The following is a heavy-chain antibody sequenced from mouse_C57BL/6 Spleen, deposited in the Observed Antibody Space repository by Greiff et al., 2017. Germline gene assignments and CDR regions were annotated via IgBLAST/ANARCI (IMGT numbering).Heavy chain of an antibody. D-gene: IGHD1-1*01. Sequence: VQLQQSGAELMKPGASVKLSCKATGYTFTGYWIEWVKQRPGHGLEWIGEILPGSGSTNYNEKFKGKATFTADTSSNTAYMQLSSLTTEDSAIYYCARAPSYYGSSLYYFDYWGQGTTLTVSS. CDR3: ARAPSYYGSSLYYFDY. J-gene: IGHJ2*01. V-gene: IGHV1-9*01. CDR1: GYTFTGYW. CDR2: ILPGSGST.